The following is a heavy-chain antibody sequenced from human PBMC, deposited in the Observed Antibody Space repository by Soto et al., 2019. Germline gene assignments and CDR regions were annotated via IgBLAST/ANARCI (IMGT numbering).Heavy chain of an antibody. CDR1: GYTFTSCY. D-gene: IGHD3-3*01. J-gene: IGHJ4*02. CDR3: ARGHKLRFLEWLLLGYYFDY. Sequence: ASVNVSCKASGYTFTSCYINWVRQGTGQGLEWMGWMNPNSGNTGYAQKFQGRVTMTRNTSISTAYMELSSLRSEDTAVYYCARGHKLRFLEWLLLGYYFDYWGQGTLVTVSS. CDR2: MNPNSGNT. V-gene: IGHV1-8*01.